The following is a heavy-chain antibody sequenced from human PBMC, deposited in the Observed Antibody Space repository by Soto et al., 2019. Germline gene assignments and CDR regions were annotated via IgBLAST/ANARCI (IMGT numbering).Heavy chain of an antibody. CDR3: TGPYPYYFDS. CDR2: INHSGNT. CDR1: GVSFSTYY. J-gene: IGHJ4*02. V-gene: IGHV4-34*01. Sequence: QVQIQQWGAGLFKPSEPLSLTCTGYGVSFSTYYWSWIRQPPGKGLEWIGAINHSGNTNYNPSLMGRATMSFDTSKNEFSRQLRSVTAADTAVYYCTGPYPYYFDSWGQGTLVTVSS.